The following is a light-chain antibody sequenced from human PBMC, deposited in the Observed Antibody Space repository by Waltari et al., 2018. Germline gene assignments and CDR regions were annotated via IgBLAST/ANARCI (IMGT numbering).Light chain of an antibody. V-gene: IGLV2-23*02. CDR1: SRHVGNYTL. Sequence: QSGLAQPAPASGSPGPSITITCTGTSRHVGNYTLSPRYQQRPGKAPTLLIYEVTKRAPGTSDRFSASKSGNTASLSISGLQAQEDEADYYCCSYVGLGTYVFGTGTKVTV. J-gene: IGLJ1*01. CDR2: EVT. CDR3: CSYVGLGTYV.